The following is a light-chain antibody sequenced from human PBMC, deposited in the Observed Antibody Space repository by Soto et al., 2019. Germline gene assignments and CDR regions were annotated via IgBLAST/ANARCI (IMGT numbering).Light chain of an antibody. J-gene: IGKJ2*01. CDR3: QQRSNWPL. Sequence: EIVLTQSPATLSLSPGERATLSCRASQSVSSYLAWYQQKPGQAPRLLIYDASNRATGIPARFSGSGSGTDFTRTISSLEHEDFAVYYCQQRSNWPLFGQGTKLEIK. CDR2: DAS. CDR1: QSVSSY. V-gene: IGKV3-11*01.